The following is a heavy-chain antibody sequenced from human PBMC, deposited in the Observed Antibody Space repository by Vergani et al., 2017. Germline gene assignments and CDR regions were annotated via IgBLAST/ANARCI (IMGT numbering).Heavy chain of an antibody. CDR2: ISYDGTQK. CDR1: GFTSSYYG. V-gene: IGHV3-30*03. J-gene: IGHJ1*01. Sequence: QVHLVESGGGVVQPGRSLRLSCVVSGFTSSYYGMHWVRQAPGKGLEWLAVISYDGTQKYYADSVKGRFTISRDNSKSTLYLQMNSLRTEDTAVYYCATKSCGTPVCQIGYFREWGQGTLVTVSS. CDR3: ATKSCGTPVCQIGYFRE. D-gene: IGHD1-1*01.